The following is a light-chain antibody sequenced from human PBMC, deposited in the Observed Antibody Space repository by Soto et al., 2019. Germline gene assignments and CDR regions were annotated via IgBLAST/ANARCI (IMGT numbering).Light chain of an antibody. Sequence: QSVLTQPASVFGSPGQSITISCTGTSSDVGGYNFVSWYQQHPGKAPKLMIYEVSSRPSGVSNRFSGSKSGNTASLTISGLQPEDEADYYCSSYTTSSPLVFGTGTKVTVL. J-gene: IGLJ1*01. CDR1: SSDVGGYNF. CDR2: EVS. CDR3: SSYTTSSPLV. V-gene: IGLV2-14*03.